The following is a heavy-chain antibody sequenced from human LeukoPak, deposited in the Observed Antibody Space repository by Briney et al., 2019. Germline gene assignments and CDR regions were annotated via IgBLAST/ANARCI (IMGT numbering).Heavy chain of an antibody. CDR1: GYTFTSYD. Sequence: GASVKVSCKASGYTFTSYDINWVRQATGQGLEWMGWMNPNSGNTGYAQKFQGRVTMTRNTSISTAYVELSSLRSEDTAVYYCASARTYCGGDCYSGDAFDIWGQGTMVTVSS. J-gene: IGHJ3*02. CDR3: ASARTYCGGDCYSGDAFDI. CDR2: MNPNSGNT. V-gene: IGHV1-8*01. D-gene: IGHD2-21*02.